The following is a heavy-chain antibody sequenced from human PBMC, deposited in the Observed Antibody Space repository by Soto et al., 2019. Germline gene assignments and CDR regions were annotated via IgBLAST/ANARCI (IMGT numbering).Heavy chain of an antibody. J-gene: IGHJ4*02. CDR1: GGTFSSYT. V-gene: IGHV1-69*02. CDR3: ARGHSGSYHFDY. D-gene: IGHD1-26*01. CDR2: IIPILGIA. Sequence: QVQLVQSGAEVKKPGSSVKVSCKASGGTFSSYTISWVRQAPGQGLEWMGRIIPILGIANYAQKFQGRVXIXADXSTSTAYMELSSLRSEDTAVYYCARGHSGSYHFDYWGQGTLVTVSS.